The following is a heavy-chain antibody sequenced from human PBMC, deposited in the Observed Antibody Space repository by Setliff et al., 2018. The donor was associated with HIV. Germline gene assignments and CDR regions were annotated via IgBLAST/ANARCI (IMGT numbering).Heavy chain of an antibody. CDR2: IYPGDSDT. V-gene: IGHV5-51*01. D-gene: IGHD4-17*01. CDR3: ATLDPNYGDYCNY. J-gene: IGHJ4*02. Sequence: GESLKISCKGSGYSFTSYWIGWVRQMPGKGLEWMGIIYPGDSDTIYSPSFQGQVTISADKSISTAYLHWSNLKASDTAMYYCATLDPNYGDYCNYWGQGTLVTVSS. CDR1: GYSFTSYW.